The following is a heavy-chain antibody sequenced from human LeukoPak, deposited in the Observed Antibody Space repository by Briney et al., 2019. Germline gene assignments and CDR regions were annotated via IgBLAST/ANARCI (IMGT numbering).Heavy chain of an antibody. V-gene: IGHV4-39*01. Sequence: SETLSLTCTASGGSISSSSYYWGWIRQPPGKGLEWIGGIYYSGSTYYNPSLKSRVTISVDTSKNQFSLKLSSVTAADTVVYYCARCIGYFDYWGQGTLVTVSS. CDR3: ARCIGYFDY. D-gene: IGHD2-15*01. CDR2: IYYSGST. CDR1: GGSISSSSYY. J-gene: IGHJ4*02.